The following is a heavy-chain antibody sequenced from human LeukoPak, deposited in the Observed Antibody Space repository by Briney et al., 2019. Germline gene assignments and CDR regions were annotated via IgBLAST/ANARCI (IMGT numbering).Heavy chain of an antibody. CDR1: GFTFYDYG. D-gene: IGHD3-3*01. CDR3: ARSASIAVDFYFDY. CDR2: INWNGETT. V-gene: IGHV3-20*04. J-gene: IGHJ4*02. Sequence: GGSLRLSCGVSGFTFYDYGMSWVRHAPGKGLEWVSGINWNGETTAYADSVKGRFTISRDNARTSLFLLMSSLRAEDTAVYYCARSASIAVDFYFDYWGQGTLVTVSS.